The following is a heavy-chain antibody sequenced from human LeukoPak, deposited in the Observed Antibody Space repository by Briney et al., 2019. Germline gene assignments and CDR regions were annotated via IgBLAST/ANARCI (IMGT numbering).Heavy chain of an antibody. CDR3: ARPVAAAAGYFDY. CDR2: ISYDGSNK. V-gene: IGHV3-30-3*01. J-gene: IGHJ4*01. Sequence: PGGSLRLSCAASGFTFSSYAMHWVRQAPGKGLEWVAVISYDGSNKYYADSVKGRFTISRDNSKNTLYLQMNSLRAEDTAVYYCARPVAAAAGYFDYWGHGTLVTVSS. CDR1: GFTFSSYA. D-gene: IGHD6-13*01.